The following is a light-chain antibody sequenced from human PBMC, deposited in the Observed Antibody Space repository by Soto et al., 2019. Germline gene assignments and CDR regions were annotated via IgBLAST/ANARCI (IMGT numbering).Light chain of an antibody. Sequence: DIQMTQSPSSLSASIGDRVTITCRASQSISPWLAWYQQKPGTAPKLLIYKASSLESGVPSRFSGSASGTEFTLTISSLQPDDFATYYCQNYSGYSTFGQGTKVDIK. CDR1: QSISPW. CDR3: QNYSGYST. CDR2: KAS. V-gene: IGKV1-5*03. J-gene: IGKJ1*01.